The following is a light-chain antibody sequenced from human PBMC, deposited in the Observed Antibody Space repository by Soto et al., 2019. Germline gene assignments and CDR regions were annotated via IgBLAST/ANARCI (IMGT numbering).Light chain of an antibody. CDR1: SSDVGAYDY. CDR3: SSFTTSSTLV. CDR2: QVD. Sequence: QSALTQPPSASGSPGQSVTISCTGTSSDVGAYDYVSWYQEHSGKAPKLMIYQVDKRPSGVPDRFSGSKSGNTASLTVSGLQAEDEADYYCSSFTTSSTLVFGTGTKLTVL. J-gene: IGLJ1*01. V-gene: IGLV2-8*01.